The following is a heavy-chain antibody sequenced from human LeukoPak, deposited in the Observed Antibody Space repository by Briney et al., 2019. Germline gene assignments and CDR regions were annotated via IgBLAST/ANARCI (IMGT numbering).Heavy chain of an antibody. Sequence: ASVKVSCKASGYTFTSYDINWVRQATGQGLEWMGWMNPNSGNTGYAQKFQGRVTITRNTSISTAYMELSSLRSEDTAVYYCARDEGIIRFLEWLPRDYFDYWGQGTLVTVSS. CDR1: GYTFTSYD. V-gene: IGHV1-8*03. CDR3: ARDEGIIRFLEWLPRDYFDY. J-gene: IGHJ4*02. CDR2: MNPNSGNT. D-gene: IGHD3-3*01.